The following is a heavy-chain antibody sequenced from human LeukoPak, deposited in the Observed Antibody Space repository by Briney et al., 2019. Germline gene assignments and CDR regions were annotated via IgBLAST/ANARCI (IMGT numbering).Heavy chain of an antibody. V-gene: IGHV4-34*01. CDR1: GGSFSGYY. D-gene: IGHD2-2*01. Sequence: PSETLSLTCAVYGGSFSGYYWSWIRQPPGKGLEWIGEINHSGSTNYNPSLKSRVTISVDTSKNQFSLKLSSVTAADTAVYYCAGYIVVVPAAEPEYFDYWGQGTLVTVSS. CDR3: AGYIVVVPAAEPEYFDY. J-gene: IGHJ4*02. CDR2: INHSGST.